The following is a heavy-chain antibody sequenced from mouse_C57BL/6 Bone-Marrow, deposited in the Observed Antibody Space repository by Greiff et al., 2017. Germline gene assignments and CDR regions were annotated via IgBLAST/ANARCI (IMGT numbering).Heavy chain of an antibody. CDR2: IYPGSGST. CDR1: GYTFTSYW. D-gene: IGHD2-4*01. V-gene: IGHV1-55*01. J-gene: IGHJ1*03. Sequence: QVQLQQSGAELVKPGASVKMSCKASGYTFTSYWITWVKQRPGQGLEWIGDIYPGSGSTNYNEKFKSKATLTVDTSSSTAYMQLSSLTSEDSAVYYCAKGAYDYDYWYFDVWGTGTTVTVSS. CDR3: AKGAYDYDYWYFDV.